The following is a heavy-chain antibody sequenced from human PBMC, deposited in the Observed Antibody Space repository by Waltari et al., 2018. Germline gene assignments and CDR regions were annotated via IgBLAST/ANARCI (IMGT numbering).Heavy chain of an antibody. CDR1: GGSFSGYY. CDR3: ARRPNYDSSGYYFDSGYFDY. CDR2: INHSGST. J-gene: IGHJ4*02. V-gene: IGHV4-34*01. D-gene: IGHD3-22*01. Sequence: QVQLQQWGAGLLKPSETLSLTCAVSGGSFSGYYWSWLRQPPGKGRGWIGEINHSGSTNYNPSLKSRVTISVDTSKNQFSLKLSSVTAADTAVYYCARRPNYDSSGYYFDSGYFDYWGQGTLVTVSS.